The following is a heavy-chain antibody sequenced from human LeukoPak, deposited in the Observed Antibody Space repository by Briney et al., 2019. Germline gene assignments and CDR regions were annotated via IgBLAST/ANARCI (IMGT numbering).Heavy chain of an antibody. V-gene: IGHV3-23*01. J-gene: IGHJ4*02. CDR2: ISGSGGST. D-gene: IGHD6-13*01. CDR1: GFTFSSYA. CDR3: ARESGYNSYSSSWYDDY. Sequence: GGSLRLSCAASGFTFSSYAMSWVRQAPGKGLEWVSAISGSGGSTYYADSVKGRFTISRDNAKNSLYLQMNSLRAEDTAVYYCARESGYNSYSSSWYDDYWGQGTLVTVSS.